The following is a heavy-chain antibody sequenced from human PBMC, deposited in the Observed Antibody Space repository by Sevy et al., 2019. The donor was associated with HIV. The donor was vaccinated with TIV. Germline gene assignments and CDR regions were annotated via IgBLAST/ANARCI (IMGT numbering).Heavy chain of an antibody. CDR2: INPNSGGT. CDR3: ARATYYDILTGYHGIDY. Sequence: ASVKVSCKASGYTFTGYYMHWVRQAPGQGLEWMGWINPNSGGTNYAQTFQGRVTMTRDTSISTAYMELSRLRSDDTAVYYCARATYYDILTGYHGIDYWGQGTLVTVSS. V-gene: IGHV1-2*02. CDR1: GYTFTGYY. J-gene: IGHJ4*02. D-gene: IGHD3-9*01.